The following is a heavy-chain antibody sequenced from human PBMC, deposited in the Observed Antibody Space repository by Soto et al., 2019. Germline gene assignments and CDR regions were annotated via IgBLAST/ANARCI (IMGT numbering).Heavy chain of an antibody. CDR1: GFTFDDYG. V-gene: IGHV3-20*04. J-gene: IGHJ6*02. Sequence: LRLSCAASGFTFDDYGMSWVRQAPGKGLEWVSGINWNGGSTGYADSVKGRFTISRDNAKNSLYLQMNSLRAEDTALYYCARNPGYSSSWDDYHYYGLDVWGQGTTVTVSS. D-gene: IGHD6-13*01. CDR3: ARNPGYSSSWDDYHYYGLDV. CDR2: INWNGGST.